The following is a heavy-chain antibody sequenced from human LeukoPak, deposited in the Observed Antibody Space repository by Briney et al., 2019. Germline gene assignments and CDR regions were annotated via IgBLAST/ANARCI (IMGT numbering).Heavy chain of an antibody. CDR3: VKDGGSSGWYAFDY. Sequence: GGSLRLSCSASGFTFSSYAMHWVRQAPGKGLEYVSAISSNGGSIYYADSVKGRFTISRDNSKNTLYLQMSSLRAEDTAVYYCVKDGGSSGWYAFDYWGQGTLVTVSS. D-gene: IGHD6-19*01. V-gene: IGHV3-64D*06. CDR1: GFTFSSYA. J-gene: IGHJ4*02. CDR2: ISSNGGSI.